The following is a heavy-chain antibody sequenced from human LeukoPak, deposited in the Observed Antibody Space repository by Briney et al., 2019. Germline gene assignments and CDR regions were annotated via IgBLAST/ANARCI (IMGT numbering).Heavy chain of an antibody. D-gene: IGHD3-16*01. CDR3: ATAEGEN. CDR2: IYSGYGT. V-gene: IGHV3-53*01. Sequence: GGSLRLSCAASGXTVSSNHMSWVRQAPGKGLEWVSIIYSGYGTYYADSVKGRFTISRDNSKNTLYLQMNSLRAEDTAVYYCATAEGENWGQGTLVTVSS. CDR1: GXTVSSNH. J-gene: IGHJ4*02.